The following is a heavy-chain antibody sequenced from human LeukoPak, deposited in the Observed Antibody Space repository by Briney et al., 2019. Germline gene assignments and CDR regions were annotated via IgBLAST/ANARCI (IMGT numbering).Heavy chain of an antibody. CDR2: ISSSSIYI. CDR1: GFTFSSYS. CDR3: ARGHSNYGDYFDY. V-gene: IGHV3-21*05. J-gene: IGHJ4*02. Sequence: PGGSLRLSCAASGFTFSSYSMNWVRQAPGKGLEWVSYISSSSIYIYYADSVKGRFTISRDNAKSSLSLQMNSLRAEDTAVYYCARGHSNYGDYFDYWGQGTLVTVSS. D-gene: IGHD4-11*01.